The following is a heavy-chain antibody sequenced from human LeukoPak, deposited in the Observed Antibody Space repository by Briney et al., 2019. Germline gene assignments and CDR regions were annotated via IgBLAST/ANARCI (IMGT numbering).Heavy chain of an antibody. D-gene: IGHD3-16*01. Sequence: GGSLRLSCAAYGFTFSSNYMSWVRQAPGKGLEWVSVIYSGGSTYYADSVKGRFTISRDNSKNTLYLQMNSLRAEDTAVYYCARALGASRFDYWGQGTLVTVSS. CDR2: IYSGGST. CDR3: ARALGASRFDY. V-gene: IGHV3-53*01. CDR1: GFTFSSNY. J-gene: IGHJ4*02.